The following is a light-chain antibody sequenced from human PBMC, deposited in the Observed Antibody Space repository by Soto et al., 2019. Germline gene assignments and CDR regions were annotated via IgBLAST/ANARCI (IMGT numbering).Light chain of an antibody. V-gene: IGLV2-14*03. Sequence: QSALTQPASRSGSPGQSITISCTGTSSDIGSYNYVSWYQQHPGKAPKLMIFDVSYRPSGISDRFSGSKSGNTASLTISGLQPEDEADYYCSSYGASSTLFGGGTKLTV. CDR3: SSYGASSTL. CDR1: SSDIGSYNY. J-gene: IGLJ3*02. CDR2: DVS.